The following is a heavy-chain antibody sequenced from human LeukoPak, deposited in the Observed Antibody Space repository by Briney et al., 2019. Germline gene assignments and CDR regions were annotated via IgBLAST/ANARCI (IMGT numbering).Heavy chain of an antibody. CDR2: ISYDGTEK. CDR1: GLSFSSYA. V-gene: IGHV3-30-3*01. J-gene: IGHJ4*02. Sequence: GSSLRLSCAASGLSFSSYAMHWVRQAPGKGLEWVAVISYDGTEKYYGDSVKGRFTISRDNSKNTLYLQMNSLRAEDTAVYYCAKEAPFDYWGQGTLVTVSS. CDR3: AKEAPFDY.